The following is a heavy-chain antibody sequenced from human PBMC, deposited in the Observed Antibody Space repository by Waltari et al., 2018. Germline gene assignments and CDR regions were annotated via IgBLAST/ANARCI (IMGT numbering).Heavy chain of an antibody. D-gene: IGHD2-21*02. J-gene: IGHJ6*02. V-gene: IGHV4-34*02. CDR1: GGSFRGYY. CDR3: VRLEDCSGPGGNCYSGDSFALDV. Sequence: QVQLQQWGAGLLQPSETLSLTCGVYGGSFRGYYWGWIRQPPGKGLEWIGEINHAGNRNYNPSLRSRVTMLVDTSRSQFSLKLSSMTAADTALYYCVRLEDCSGPGGNCYSGDSFALDVWGQGTTVTVSS. CDR2: INHAGNR.